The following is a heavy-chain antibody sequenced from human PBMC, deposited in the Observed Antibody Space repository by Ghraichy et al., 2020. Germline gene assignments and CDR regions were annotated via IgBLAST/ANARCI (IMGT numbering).Heavy chain of an antibody. V-gene: IGHV5-51*01. Sequence: GESLNISCKGSGYSFTSYWIGWVRQMPGKGLEWMGIIFPGDSDTRYSPSFQGQVTISADKSISIAYLQWSSLKASDTAMYYCARGGWLRLNDAFDIWGQGTMVIVSS. CDR2: IFPGDSDT. D-gene: IGHD5-12*01. CDR3: ARGGWLRLNDAFDI. J-gene: IGHJ3*02. CDR1: GYSFTSYW.